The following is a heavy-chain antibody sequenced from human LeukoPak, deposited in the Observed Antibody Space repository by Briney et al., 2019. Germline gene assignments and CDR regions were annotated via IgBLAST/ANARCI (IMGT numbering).Heavy chain of an antibody. CDR1: GFTFSSYA. V-gene: IGHV3-23*01. J-gene: IGHJ3*02. CDR3: ARGITIFGVVPIAAFDI. D-gene: IGHD3-3*01. CDR2: ISGSGGST. Sequence: QSGGSLRLSCAASGFTFSSYAMSWVRQAPGKGLEWVSAISGSGGSTYYADSVKGRFTISRDNSKNTLYLQMNSLRAEDTAVYYCARGITIFGVVPIAAFDIWGQGTMVTVSS.